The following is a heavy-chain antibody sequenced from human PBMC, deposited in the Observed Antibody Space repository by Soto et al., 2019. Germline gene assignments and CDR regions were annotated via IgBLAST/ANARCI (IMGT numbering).Heavy chain of an antibody. Sequence: SVNVSCKASGGTFGSYAISWVRQAPGQGLEWMGGIIPIFGTANYAQKFQGRVTITADESTSTAYMELSSLRSEDTAVYYCASYDSSGYYYKSHAFDIWGQGTMVTVSS. V-gene: IGHV1-69*13. CDR3: ASYDSSGYYYKSHAFDI. CDR1: GGTFGSYA. CDR2: IIPIFGTA. J-gene: IGHJ3*02. D-gene: IGHD3-22*01.